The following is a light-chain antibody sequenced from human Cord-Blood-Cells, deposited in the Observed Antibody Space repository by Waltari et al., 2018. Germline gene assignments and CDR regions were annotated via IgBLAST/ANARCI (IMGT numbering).Light chain of an antibody. CDR3: SSYTSSSSWV. CDR2: DGS. J-gene: IGLJ3*02. V-gene: IGLV2-14*01. Sequence: QSALTQPASVSGSPGQSITISCTGTSSDVGGYNYVSWYQQHPGKAPKLMFYDGSKRPSGVPNRFAGSKSGNTDSLTISGLQAEDEADYYCSSYTSSSSWVFGGGTKLTVL. CDR1: SSDVGGYNY.